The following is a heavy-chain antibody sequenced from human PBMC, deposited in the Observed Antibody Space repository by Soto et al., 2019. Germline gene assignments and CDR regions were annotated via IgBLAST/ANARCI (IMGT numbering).Heavy chain of an antibody. V-gene: IGHV4-61*01. D-gene: IGHD1-26*01. CDR2: IYYSGTT. J-gene: IGHJ5*02. CDR3: ARSSGGGFGIIIEGSNWLAP. Sequence: SETLSLTCAVSGDSVSNDNYYWSWIRQPPGKGLEWIGYIYYSGTTNYNSYLKSRLSLSVGMSKNQFSLKLASVTAADTAVYYCARSSGGGFGIIIEGSNWLAPWGQGSLVTVSS. CDR1: GDSVSNDNYY.